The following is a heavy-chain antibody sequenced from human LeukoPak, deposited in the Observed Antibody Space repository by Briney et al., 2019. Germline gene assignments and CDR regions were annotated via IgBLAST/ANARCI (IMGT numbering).Heavy chain of an antibody. V-gene: IGHV3-72*01. J-gene: IGHJ1*01. Sequence: PGGSLRLSCAAAGFDFSGHGMDWVRQAPRKGLEWLARIRNKNQGLTTEYAASVRGRFAISRDDSSNSTHLQMNRLKTDVTAVYYCVQPSQGYFQNWGQGTLVTVSS. CDR3: VQPSQGYFQN. D-gene: IGHD3-22*01. CDR2: IRNKNQGLTT. CDR1: GFDFSGHG.